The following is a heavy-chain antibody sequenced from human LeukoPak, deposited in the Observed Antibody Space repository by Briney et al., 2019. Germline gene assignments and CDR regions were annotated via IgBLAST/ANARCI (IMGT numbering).Heavy chain of an antibody. Sequence: SETLSLTCTVSGGSISSYYWSWIRQPAGKGLEWIGRIYTSGSTNYNPSLKSRVTMSVDTSKNQFSLKLRSVTAADSATYFCARQGGDYEISSGYYYYMDVWGKGTTVTISS. D-gene: IGHD4-17*01. J-gene: IGHJ6*03. CDR3: ARQGGDYEISSGYYYYMDV. CDR2: IYTSGST. V-gene: IGHV4-4*07. CDR1: GGSISSYY.